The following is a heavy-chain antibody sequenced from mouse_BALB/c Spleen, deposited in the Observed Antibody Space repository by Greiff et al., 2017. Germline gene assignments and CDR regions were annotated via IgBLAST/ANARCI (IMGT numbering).Heavy chain of an antibody. J-gene: IGHJ4*01. V-gene: IGHV1-69*02. CDR2: IYPSDSYT. Sequence: QVQLQQPGAELVRPGASVKLSCKASGYTFTSYWINWVKQRPGQGLEWIGNIYPSDSYTNYNQKFKDKATLTVDKSSSTAYMQLSSPTSEDSAVYYCTRFGRYDAMDDWGQGTSVTVSS. CDR3: TRFGRYDAMDD. D-gene: IGHD1-1*01. CDR1: GYTFTSYW.